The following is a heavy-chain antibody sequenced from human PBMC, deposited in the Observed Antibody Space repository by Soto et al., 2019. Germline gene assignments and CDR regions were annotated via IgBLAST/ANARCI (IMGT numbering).Heavy chain of an antibody. CDR1: GFTFSSYS. J-gene: IGHJ6*02. Sequence: GGSLRLSCAASGFTFSSYSMNWVRQAPGKGLEWVSSISSSSSYIYYADSVKGRFTISRDNAKNSLYLQMNSLRAEDTAVYYCARGEAFGGMDVWGQGTTVSVSS. V-gene: IGHV3-21*01. D-gene: IGHD3-10*01. CDR2: ISSSSSYI. CDR3: ARGEAFGGMDV.